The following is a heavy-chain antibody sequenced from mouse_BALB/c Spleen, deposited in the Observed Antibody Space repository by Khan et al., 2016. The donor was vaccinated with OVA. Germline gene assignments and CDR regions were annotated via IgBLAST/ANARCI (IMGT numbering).Heavy chain of an antibody. CDR2: ISYSGST. D-gene: IGHD1-1*01. CDR1: GYSITSGYV. CDR3: ARKNYYGYAMDY. Sequence: EVELVESGPGLVKPSQSLSLTCTVTGYSITSGYVCYLIQQPAENLLELVGIISYSGSTNYNPPLRSLTTITRDTYNNQFFLQLNTLTTEDTATYYCARKNYYGYAMDYWGQGTSVTVSS. V-gene: IGHV3-2*02. J-gene: IGHJ4*01.